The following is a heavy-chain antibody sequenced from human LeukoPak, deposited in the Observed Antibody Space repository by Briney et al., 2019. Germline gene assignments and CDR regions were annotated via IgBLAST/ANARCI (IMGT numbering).Heavy chain of an antibody. D-gene: IGHD4-17*01. J-gene: IGHJ4*02. CDR3: AKDSGYGDYGPYYFDY. CDR2: ISGSGGST. V-gene: IGHV3-23*01. CDR1: GFTFDDYG. Sequence: GGSLRLSCAASGFTFDDYGMSWVRQAPGKGLEWVSGISGSGGSTYYADSVKGRFTISRDNSKNTLYLQMNSLRAEDTAVYYCAKDSGYGDYGPYYFDYWGQGTLVTVSS.